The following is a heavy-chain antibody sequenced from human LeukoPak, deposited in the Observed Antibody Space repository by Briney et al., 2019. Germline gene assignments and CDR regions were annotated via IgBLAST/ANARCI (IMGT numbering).Heavy chain of an antibody. Sequence: ASVKVSCKASGGTFSSCAISWVRQAPGQGLEWMGRIIPILGIANYAQKFQGRVTITADKSTSTAYMELSSLRSEDTAVYYCAITSREYSGGDCYFTAIDYWGQGTLVTVSS. CDR2: IIPILGIA. J-gene: IGHJ4*02. V-gene: IGHV1-69*04. CDR3: AITSREYSGGDCYFTAIDY. CDR1: GGTFSSCA. D-gene: IGHD2-21*02.